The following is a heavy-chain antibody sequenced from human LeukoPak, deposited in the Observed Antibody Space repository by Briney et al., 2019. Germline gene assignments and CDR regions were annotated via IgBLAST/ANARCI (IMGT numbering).Heavy chain of an antibody. CDR1: GFTFSSYE. CDR2: ISSSGSII. Sequence: GGLLRLSCAASGFTFSSYEMNWVRQAPGKGLEWVSYISSSGSIIYYADFVKGRFTISRDNAKNSLYLQMNSLRAEDTALYYCAGHQGYSYGYVDYWGQGTLVTVS. V-gene: IGHV3-48*03. D-gene: IGHD5-18*01. CDR3: AGHQGYSYGYVDY. J-gene: IGHJ4*02.